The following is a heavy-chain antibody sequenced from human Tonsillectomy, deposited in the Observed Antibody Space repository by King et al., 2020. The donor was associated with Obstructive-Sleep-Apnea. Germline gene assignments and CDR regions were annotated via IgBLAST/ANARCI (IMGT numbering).Heavy chain of an antibody. V-gene: IGHV4-59*08. D-gene: IGHD5-12*01. CDR1: GGSISNYY. J-gene: IGHJ4*02. Sequence: VQLQESGPGLVKPSETLSLTCTVSGGSISNYYWSWIRQPPGKGLEWIGYMYYSGNTNFNPSLKSRVTISADTSKIQFSLRLSSVTAADTAVYYCARHRGVEDYGGYGDYFDYWGQGTQVTVPS. CDR2: MYYSGNT. CDR3: ARHRGVEDYGGYGDYFDY.